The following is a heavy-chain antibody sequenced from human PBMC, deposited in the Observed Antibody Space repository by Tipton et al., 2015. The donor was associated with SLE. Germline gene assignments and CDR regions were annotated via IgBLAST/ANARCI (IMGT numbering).Heavy chain of an antibody. Sequence: TLSLTCAVSGFSITSGDSWGWIRQPPGKGLERVGSLYHRGSTYYNPSLQSRVTISTDTSKNEIYLKRTSVTATDTAVYFCARDPYDSTWRNGWFDPWGQGTLVTVSS. CDR1: GFSITSGDS. CDR3: ARDPYDSTWRNGWFDP. D-gene: IGHD6-13*01. CDR2: LYHRGST. V-gene: IGHV4-38-2*02. J-gene: IGHJ5*02.